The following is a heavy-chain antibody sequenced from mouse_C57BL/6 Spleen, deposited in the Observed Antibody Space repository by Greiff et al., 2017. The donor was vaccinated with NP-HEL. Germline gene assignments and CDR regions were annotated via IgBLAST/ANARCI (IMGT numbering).Heavy chain of an antibody. D-gene: IGHD1-1*01. J-gene: IGHJ2*01. Sequence: DVQLQESGPGLVKPSQSLSLTCSVTGYSITSGYYWNWIRQFPGNKLEWMGYISYDGSNNYNPSLKNRISITRDTSKNQFFLKLNSVTTEDTATYYCARGDYGSTHFDYWGQGTTLTVSS. CDR3: ARGDYGSTHFDY. V-gene: IGHV3-6*01. CDR1: GYSITSGYY. CDR2: ISYDGSN.